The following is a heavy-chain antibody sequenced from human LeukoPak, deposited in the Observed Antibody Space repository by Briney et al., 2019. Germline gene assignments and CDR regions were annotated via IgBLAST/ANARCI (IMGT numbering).Heavy chain of an antibody. J-gene: IGHJ4*02. CDR1: GFTFSSYA. CDR3: AKDQNMVATAPFDC. CDR2: ISGNAGST. D-gene: IGHD5-12*01. V-gene: IGHV3-23*01. Sequence: PGGSLRLSCAASGFTFSSYAMSWVRRAPGKGLEWVSAISGNAGSTYYADSVKGRFTISRDNSKNTLYLQMNSLRAEDTAIYYCAKDQNMVATAPFDCWGQGTLVTVSS.